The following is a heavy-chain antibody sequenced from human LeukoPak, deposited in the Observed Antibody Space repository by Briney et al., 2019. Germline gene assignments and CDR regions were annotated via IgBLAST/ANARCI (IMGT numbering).Heavy chain of an antibody. Sequence: SETLSLTFTVSGGSISSSSYYWGWIRQPPGKGLEWIGSIYYSGSTYYNPSLKSRVTISVDTSKNQFSLKLSSVTAADTAVYYCARHLAAIDYWGQGTLVTVSS. J-gene: IGHJ4*02. D-gene: IGHD6-25*01. CDR2: IYYSGST. CDR3: ARHLAAIDY. CDR1: GGSISSSSYY. V-gene: IGHV4-39*01.